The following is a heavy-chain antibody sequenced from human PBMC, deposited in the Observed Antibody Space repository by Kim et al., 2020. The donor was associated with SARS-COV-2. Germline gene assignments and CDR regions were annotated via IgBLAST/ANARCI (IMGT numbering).Heavy chain of an antibody. CDR1: GGTFSSYA. CDR3: ARDPSDYYDSSGYPFDP. Sequence: SVKVSCKASGGTFSSYAISWVRQAPGQGLEWMGGIIPIFGTANYAQKFQGRVTITADESTSTAYMELSSLRSEDTAVYYCARDPSDYYDSSGYPFDPWGQGTLVTVSS. J-gene: IGHJ5*02. CDR2: IIPIFGTA. D-gene: IGHD3-22*01. V-gene: IGHV1-69*13.